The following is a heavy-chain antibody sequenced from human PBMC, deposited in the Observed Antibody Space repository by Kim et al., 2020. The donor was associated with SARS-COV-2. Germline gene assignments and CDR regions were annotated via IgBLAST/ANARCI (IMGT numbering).Heavy chain of an antibody. V-gene: IGHV3-73*01. D-gene: IGHD5-12*01. J-gene: IGHJ4*02. CDR3: SRGYPFYFDY. Sequence: YGDSVKDRFTISRDDSKNTAYLQMNSLKTEDTAVYYCSRGYPFYFDYWGQGSLVTVSS.